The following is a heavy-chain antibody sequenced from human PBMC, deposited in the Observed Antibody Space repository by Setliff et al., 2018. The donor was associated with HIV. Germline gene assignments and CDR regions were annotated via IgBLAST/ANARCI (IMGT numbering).Heavy chain of an antibody. CDR3: ARDWVAAAGVMGDY. V-gene: IGHV1-18*01. Sequence: ASVKVSCKASGYIFAHYGISWVRQAPGQGLEWMGWISAYNGNTKYAQKLQGRVTMTTDTSTSTDYMELWSLRSDDTAVYYCARDWVAAAGVMGDYWGQGTLVTVSS. CDR2: ISAYNGNT. J-gene: IGHJ4*02. D-gene: IGHD6-13*01. CDR1: GYIFAHYG.